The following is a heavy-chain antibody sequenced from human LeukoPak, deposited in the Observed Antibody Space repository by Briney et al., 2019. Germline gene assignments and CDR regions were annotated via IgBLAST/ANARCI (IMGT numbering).Heavy chain of an antibody. CDR3: VRGSGWYCCGAFDI. Sequence: GGSLRLSCAASGFTVSSNYMSWVRQAPGKGLEWVSVIYSGGRTYYADSVKGRFTISRDNSKNTLYLQMNSLRAEDTAVYYCVRGSGWYCCGAFDIWGQGTMVTVSS. V-gene: IGHV3-66*01. CDR1: GFTVSSNY. CDR2: IYSGGRT. D-gene: IGHD6-19*01. J-gene: IGHJ3*02.